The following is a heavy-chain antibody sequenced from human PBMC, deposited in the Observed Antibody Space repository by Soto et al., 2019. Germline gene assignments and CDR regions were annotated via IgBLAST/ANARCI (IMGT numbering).Heavy chain of an antibody. CDR3: ATCDFERGNWFDA. CDR2: IYYSGST. V-gene: IGHV4-31*03. D-gene: IGHD3-3*01. CDR1: GGSIATNGYY. J-gene: IGHJ5*02. Sequence: SETLSLTCTVSGGSIATNGYYWSWIRQHPGKGLEWIGNIYYSGSTYYNPPLKSRVTISIDTSKNQFSLNLSSVTAADTAVYYCATCDFERGNWFDAWGQGTLVTVSS.